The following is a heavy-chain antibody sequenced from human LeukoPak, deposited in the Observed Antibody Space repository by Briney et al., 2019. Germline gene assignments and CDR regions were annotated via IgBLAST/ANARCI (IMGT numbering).Heavy chain of an antibody. V-gene: IGHV4-59*01. Sequence: SETLSLTCTVSGGSISNYYWSWIRQPPGKGLEWIGYIYYDGSTNYNPSLKSRVTISVYTSKNQFSLKLSSVTAADTAVYYCARAPSWGSYRPAFDYWGQGTLVTVSS. CDR1: GGSISNYY. D-gene: IGHD3-16*02. CDR3: ARAPSWGSYRPAFDY. CDR2: IYYDGST. J-gene: IGHJ4*02.